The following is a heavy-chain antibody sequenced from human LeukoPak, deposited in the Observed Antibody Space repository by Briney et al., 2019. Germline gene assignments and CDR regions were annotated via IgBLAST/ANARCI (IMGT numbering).Heavy chain of an antibody. CDR2: IYYSGTT. CDR3: ASVTAIVPAAVTGYYFDY. Sequence: SQTLSLTCTVSGGSISSGDYYWSWIRQHPGEGLEWIGYIYYSGTTYYNPSLKSRVIISVDTSKNQFSLNLSSVTAADTAVYYCASVTAIVPAAVTGYYFDYWGQGILVTVSS. V-gene: IGHV4-31*03. J-gene: IGHJ4*02. D-gene: IGHD2-2*01. CDR1: GGSISSGDYY.